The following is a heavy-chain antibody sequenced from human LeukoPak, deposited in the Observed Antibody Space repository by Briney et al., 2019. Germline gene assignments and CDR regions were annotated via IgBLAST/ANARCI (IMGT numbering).Heavy chain of an antibody. V-gene: IGHV1-69*05. Sequence: GSSVKVSCKASGGTFSSYAISWVRQAPEQGLEWMGRIIPIFGTANYAQKFQGRVTITTDESTSTAYMELSSLRSEDTAVYYCARGCGGDCSSAFDIWGQGTMVTVSS. CDR3: ARGCGGDCSSAFDI. CDR2: IIPIFGTA. J-gene: IGHJ3*02. D-gene: IGHD2-21*02. CDR1: GGTFSSYA.